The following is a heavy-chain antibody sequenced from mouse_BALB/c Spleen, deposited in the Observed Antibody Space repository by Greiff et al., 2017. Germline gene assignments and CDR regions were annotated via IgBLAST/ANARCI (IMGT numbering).Heavy chain of an antibody. V-gene: IGHV2-9*02. CDR3: ARGKNGNYVDYYAMDY. CDR2: IWAGGST. J-gene: IGHJ4*01. D-gene: IGHD2-1*01. Sequence: VQRVESGPGLVAPSQSLSITCTVSGFSLTSYGVHWVRQPPGKGLEWLGVIWAGGSTNYNSALMSRLSISKDNSKSQVFLKMNSLQTDDTAMYYCARGKNGNYVDYYAMDYWGQGTSVTVSS. CDR1: GFSLTSYG.